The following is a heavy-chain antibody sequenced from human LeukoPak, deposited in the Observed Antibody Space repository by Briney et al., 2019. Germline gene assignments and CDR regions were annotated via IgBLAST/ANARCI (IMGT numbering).Heavy chain of an antibody. CDR1: GFTVSSNY. J-gene: IGHJ4*02. D-gene: IGHD5-12*01. CDR3: ARDNMVAKNFVY. Sequence: GGSLRLSCAASGFTVSSNYMSWVRQAPGKGLEWVSVIYSGGSTYYADSVKGRFTISRDNSKNTLYLQMNSLRAEDTAVYYCARDNMVAKNFVYWGQGTLVTVSS. CDR2: IYSGGST. V-gene: IGHV3-66*01.